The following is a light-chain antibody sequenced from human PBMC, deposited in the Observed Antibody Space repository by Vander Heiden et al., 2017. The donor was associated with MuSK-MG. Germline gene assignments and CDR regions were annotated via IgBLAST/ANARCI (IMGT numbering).Light chain of an antibody. V-gene: IGLV1-44*01. Sequence: QSALSQQPSAPRTPGQRVSMTCSVGSSKVGTNTVGWYQQLPGTAPKLLIYSNDQRHSGVPGRFSGFKSGTTASLAISGLQSEDEANYYCASWDDSLSGAVFGGGTKLAVL. J-gene: IGLJ2*01. CDR2: SND. CDR3: ASWDDSLSGAV. CDR1: SSKVGTNT.